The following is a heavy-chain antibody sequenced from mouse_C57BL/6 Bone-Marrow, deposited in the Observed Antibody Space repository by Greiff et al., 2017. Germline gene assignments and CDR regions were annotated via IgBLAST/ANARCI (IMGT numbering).Heavy chain of an antibody. V-gene: IGHV1-64*01. CDR2: IHPNSGST. CDR3: AKVPYDGYYYFDY. Sequence: QVQLQQPGAELVKPGASVKLSCKASGYTFTSYWMHWVKQRPGQGLEWIGMIHPNSGSTNYNEKFKSKATLTVDKSSSTAYMQLSSLTSEDSAVYYCAKVPYDGYYYFDYWGQGTTLTVSS. J-gene: IGHJ2*01. D-gene: IGHD2-3*01. CDR1: GYTFTSYW.